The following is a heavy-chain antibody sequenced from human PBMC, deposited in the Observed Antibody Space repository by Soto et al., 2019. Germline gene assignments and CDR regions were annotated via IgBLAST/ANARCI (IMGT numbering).Heavy chain of an antibody. V-gene: IGHV3-11*01. CDR2: MSSSGSFI. J-gene: IGHJ4*02. D-gene: IGHD4-17*01. CDR3: AREYVNRDYETGLGY. Sequence: GGSLRLSCEVSGFSFSDYYMSWVRQAPGKGLEWISYMSSSGSFIYYADSVKGRFTISRDHAKNTLYLQMEDLRAEDTAIYYCAREYVNRDYETGLGYWGQGTLVTVSS. CDR1: GFSFSDYY.